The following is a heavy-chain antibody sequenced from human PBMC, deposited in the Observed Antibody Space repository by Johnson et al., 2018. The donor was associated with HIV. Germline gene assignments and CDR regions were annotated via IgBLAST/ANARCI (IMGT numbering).Heavy chain of an antibody. CDR2: ISFDGSNK. CDR3: ASLSSSLFGAFDI. D-gene: IGHD6-13*01. Sequence: QVQLVESGGGVVQPGRSLRLSCAASGFTFSSYAMHWVRQAPGKGLEWVAVISFDGSNKYYADSVKGRLSISRDNSKNTLYLQMNSLRAEDTAVYYCASLSSSLFGAFDIWGQGTMVTVSS. J-gene: IGHJ3*02. CDR1: GFTFSSYA. V-gene: IGHV3-30*14.